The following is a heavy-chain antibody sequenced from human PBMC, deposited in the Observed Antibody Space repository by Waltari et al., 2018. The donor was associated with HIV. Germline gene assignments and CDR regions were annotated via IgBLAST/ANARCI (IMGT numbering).Heavy chain of an antibody. CDR2: FSGSGNT. J-gene: IGHJ5*02. Sequence: LSESGGGLVQSWGSLRLSCAASGFTFTNYAISWVRQAPGRGLELVSGFSGSGNTYYVDAVKGRFTISRDISKNILYLEMNNLRVDDTAVYYCAKGGLADNWFDPWGQGTPVTVSS. V-gene: IGHV3-23*01. CDR1: GFTFTNYA. CDR3: AKGGLADNWFDP. D-gene: IGHD6-19*01.